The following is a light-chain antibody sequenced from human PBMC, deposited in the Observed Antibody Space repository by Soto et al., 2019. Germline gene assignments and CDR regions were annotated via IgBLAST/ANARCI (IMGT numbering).Light chain of an antibody. CDR1: QSLSSTY. V-gene: IGKV3-20*01. J-gene: IGKJ2*01. CDR3: QHYGNS. Sequence: EIVLTQSPGTLSLSPGERATLSCRASQSLSSTYLAWYQQKPGQAPRLLIYGASNRATDIPDRFSGSGSGTDFTLTISRLEPEDFAVYHCQHYGNSFGQGTKLEIK. CDR2: GAS.